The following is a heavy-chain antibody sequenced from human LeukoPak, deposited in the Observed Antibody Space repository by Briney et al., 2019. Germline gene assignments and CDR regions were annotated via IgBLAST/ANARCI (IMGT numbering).Heavy chain of an antibody. CDR3: ATDRYSSGWYDYFDY. CDR1: GFTFSSYW. CDR2: IKQDGSEQ. D-gene: IGHD6-19*01. J-gene: IGHJ4*02. V-gene: IGHV3-7*01. Sequence: GGSLRLSCAASGFTFSSYWMSWVRQAPGKGLEWVANIKQDGSEQYYVDSVKGRFTTSRDNAKNSLYLQMNSLRAEDTALYYCATDRYSSGWYDYFDYWGQGTLVTVS.